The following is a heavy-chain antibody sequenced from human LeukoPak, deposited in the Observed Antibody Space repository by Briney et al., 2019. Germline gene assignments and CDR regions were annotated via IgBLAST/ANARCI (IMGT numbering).Heavy chain of an antibody. V-gene: IGHV3-11*04. J-gene: IGHJ6*02. D-gene: IGHD3-10*01. CDR2: ISSSGSTI. CDR1: GFTFSDYY. Sequence: GGSLRLSCAASGFTFSDYYMSWIRQAPGKGLEWVSYISSSGSTIYYADSVKGRFTISRDSAKNSLYLQMNSLRAEDTAVYYCARGGIMVRGGNYYYYYGMDVWGQGTTVTVSS. CDR3: ARGGIMVRGGNYYYYYGMDV.